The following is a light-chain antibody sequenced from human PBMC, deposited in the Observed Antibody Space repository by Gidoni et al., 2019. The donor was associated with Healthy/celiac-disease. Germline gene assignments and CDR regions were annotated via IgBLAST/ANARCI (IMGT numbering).Light chain of an antibody. CDR2: DAS. CDR1: QDISNY. Sequence: DIQMTQSPSSLSASVGDRVTITCQASQDISNYLNWYQQKPGKAPKLLIYDASNLETGVPSRFSGSGSGTDFTFTISSLQPEDSATYYCQQYDNLQFTFXPXTKVDIK. J-gene: IGKJ3*01. CDR3: QQYDNLQFT. V-gene: IGKV1-33*01.